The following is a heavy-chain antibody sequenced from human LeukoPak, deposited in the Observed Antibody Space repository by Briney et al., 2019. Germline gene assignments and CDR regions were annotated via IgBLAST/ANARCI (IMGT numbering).Heavy chain of an antibody. CDR1: GFTFSSYG. D-gene: IGHD5-12*01. V-gene: IGHV3-30*02. Sequence: GGSLRLSCAASGFTFSSYGMHWVRQAPGKGLEWVAFIRYDGSNKYYADSVKGRFTISRDNSKNTLYLQMNSLRAEDTAVYYCAVEVATEYYFDYWGQGTLVTVSS. J-gene: IGHJ4*02. CDR2: IRYDGSNK. CDR3: AVEVATEYYFDY.